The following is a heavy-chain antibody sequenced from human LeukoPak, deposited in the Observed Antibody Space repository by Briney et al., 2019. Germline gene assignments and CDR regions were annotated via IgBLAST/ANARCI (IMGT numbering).Heavy chain of an antibody. V-gene: IGHV1-18*04. Sequence: ASVKVSCKASVYTYTSYGISWVRQAPGQGLEWMGWISAYNGNTNYAQKLQGRVTMTTDTSTSTAYMELRSLRSDDTAVYYCARDYPFNYYYGSGSYYSNWFDPWGQGTLVTVSS. D-gene: IGHD3-10*01. CDR1: VYTYTSYG. CDR3: ARDYPFNYYYGSGSYYSNWFDP. CDR2: ISAYNGNT. J-gene: IGHJ5*02.